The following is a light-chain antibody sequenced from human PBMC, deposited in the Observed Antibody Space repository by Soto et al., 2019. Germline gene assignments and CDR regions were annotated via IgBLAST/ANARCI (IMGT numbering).Light chain of an antibody. J-gene: IGLJ1*01. V-gene: IGLV2-14*01. CDR3: SSYTSTSTLYV. CDR1: TSDIGGFNY. CDR2: EVS. Sequence: QSVLAQPASVSGSPGQSITISCTGTTSDIGGFNYVSWYQQHPNKAPKLIIYEVSNRPSGVSNRFSGSKSGNTASLTISGLQAEDEADYYCSSYTSTSTLYVFGTGTKVTAL.